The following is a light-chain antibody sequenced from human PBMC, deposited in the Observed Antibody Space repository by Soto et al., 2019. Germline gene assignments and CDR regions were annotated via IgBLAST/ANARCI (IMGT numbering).Light chain of an antibody. J-gene: IGLJ3*02. Sequence: QSVLTQPPSASWTPGQRVTISGSGSRSNIGSDTVNWYQQLPGTAPKLLIHRSNQRPSGVPGRFSGSKSGTSASLAISGLQPEDEADYHCVSWEASLNVWLFGGGTNLTVL. CDR1: RSNIGSDT. CDR2: RSN. V-gene: IGLV1-44*01. CDR3: VSWEASLNVWL.